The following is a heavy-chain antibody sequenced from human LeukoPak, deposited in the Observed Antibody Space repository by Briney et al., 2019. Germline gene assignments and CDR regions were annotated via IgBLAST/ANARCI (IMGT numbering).Heavy chain of an antibody. CDR3: ATFVKTGFYGMDV. Sequence: PSETLSLTCAVSGGSISSGGYSWSWIRQPPGKGLEWIGYIYHSGSTYYNPSLKSRVTISVDRSKNQFSLKLSSVTAADTAVYYCATFVKTGFYGMDVWGQGTTVTVSS. CDR2: IYHSGST. CDR1: GGSISSGGYS. D-gene: IGHD3-10*01. V-gene: IGHV4-30-2*01. J-gene: IGHJ6*02.